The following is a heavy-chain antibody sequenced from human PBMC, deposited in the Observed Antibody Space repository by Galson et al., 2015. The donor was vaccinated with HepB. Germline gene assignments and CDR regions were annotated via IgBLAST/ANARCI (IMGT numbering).Heavy chain of an antibody. D-gene: IGHD3-22*01. J-gene: IGHJ6*03. Sequence: SVKVSCKASGYTLTSYAMHWVRKAPGQRLEWMGWINAGNGNTKYSQKFQGRVTITRDTSASTAYMELSSLRSDDTAVYYCARDFYDSSGYYPLYYMDVWGKGTTVTVSS. V-gene: IGHV1-3*01. CDR2: INAGNGNT. CDR3: ARDFYDSSGYYPLYYMDV. CDR1: GYTLTSYA.